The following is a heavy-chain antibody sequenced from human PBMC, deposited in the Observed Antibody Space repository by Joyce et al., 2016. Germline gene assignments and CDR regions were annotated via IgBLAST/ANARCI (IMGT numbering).Heavy chain of an antibody. CDR1: GFTFSNYW. Sequence: EVQLVESGGGLLQPGGSLRLSCAASGFTFSNYWLSWVRQAPGKGLEWVANIKKDGSEKNYMDSVKGRFTISRDNAKNSLYLQMNSLRAEDTAVYYCASLPRRGFYFDYWGQGTLVTVSS. D-gene: IGHD3-16*01. CDR3: ASLPRRGFYFDY. CDR2: IKKDGSEK. J-gene: IGHJ4*02. V-gene: IGHV3-7*03.